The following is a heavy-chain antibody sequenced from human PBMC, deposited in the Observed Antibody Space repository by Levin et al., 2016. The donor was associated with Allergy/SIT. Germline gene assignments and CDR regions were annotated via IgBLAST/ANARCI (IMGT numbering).Heavy chain of an antibody. J-gene: IGHJ6*03. CDR3: ARLDCSGGSCYVGYYYFMDV. Sequence: SETLSLTCTVSGGSISSSSYYWAWIRQPPGKGLEWIGSINYSGRTYYNPSLKSRVTISVDTSQNQFSLKLSSVTAADTTLYYCARLDCSGGSCYVGYYYFMDVWGKGTTVTVSS. D-gene: IGHD2-15*01. V-gene: IGHV4-39*01. CDR2: INYSGRT. CDR1: GGSISSSSYY.